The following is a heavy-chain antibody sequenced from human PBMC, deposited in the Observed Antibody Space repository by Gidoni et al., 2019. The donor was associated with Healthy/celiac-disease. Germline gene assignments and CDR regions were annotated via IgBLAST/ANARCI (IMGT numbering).Heavy chain of an antibody. CDR3: AKSFSPLAWELLGGAY. Sequence: QVQLVESGGGVVQPGRSLRLSCAASGFTFSSYGMHWVRQAPGKGLEWVAVISYDGSNKYYADSVKGRFTISRDNSKNTLYLQMNSLRAEDTAVYYCAKSFSPLAWELLGGAYWGQGTLVTVSS. D-gene: IGHD1-26*01. J-gene: IGHJ4*02. CDR1: GFTFSSYG. CDR2: ISYDGSNK. V-gene: IGHV3-30*18.